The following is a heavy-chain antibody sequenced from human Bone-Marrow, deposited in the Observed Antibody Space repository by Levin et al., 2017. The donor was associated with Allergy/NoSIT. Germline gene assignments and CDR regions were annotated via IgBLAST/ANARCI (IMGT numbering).Heavy chain of an antibody. CDR1: GFSFSDFF. D-gene: IGHD3-3*01. J-gene: IGHJ3*02. V-gene: IGHV3-11*01. CDR3: ARIFGSEETFDI. CDR2: INSGSSMI. Sequence: GESLKISCAASGFSFSDFFMTWIRQPPGKGLEWISYINSGSSMIYYADSVRGRFTISRDNTKNSLNLQMNSLRAEDTAVYFCARIFGSEETFDIWGQGTLVTVSS.